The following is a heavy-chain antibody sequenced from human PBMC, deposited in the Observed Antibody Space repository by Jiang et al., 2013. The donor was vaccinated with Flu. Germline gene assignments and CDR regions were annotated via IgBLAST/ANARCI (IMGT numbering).Heavy chain of an antibody. CDR1: GFTFSNYA. D-gene: IGHD6-6*01. CDR3: AKKTEYSSSSRIRQPYFDY. CDR2: ISGNGGST. Sequence: VQLLESGGGLVQPGGSLRLSCAASGFTFSNYAMSWVRQAPGKGLEWVSAISGNGGSTYYADSVKGRFTISRDSSKNTLFLQLNSLRAEDTAIYYCAKKTEYSSSSRIRQPYFDYWGQGTLVTVSS. V-gene: IGHV3-23*01. J-gene: IGHJ4*02.